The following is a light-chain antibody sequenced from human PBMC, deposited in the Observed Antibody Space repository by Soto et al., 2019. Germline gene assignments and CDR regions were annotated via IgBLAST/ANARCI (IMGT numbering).Light chain of an antibody. J-gene: IGLJ3*02. CDR2: GST. CDR3: QSSDSSLSGGV. Sequence: QSVLTQPPSVSGAPGQRVTISCTGSSSNIGAGYDVHWYQQLPETAPKLLIYGSTNRPSGVPDRFSGSKSGTSASLAITGLQAEDEADYYCQSSDSSLSGGVFGGGTKLTVL. CDR1: SSNIGAGYD. V-gene: IGLV1-40*01.